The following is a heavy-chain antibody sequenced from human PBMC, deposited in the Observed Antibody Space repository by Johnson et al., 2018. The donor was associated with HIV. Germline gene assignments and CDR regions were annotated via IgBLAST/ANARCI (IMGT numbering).Heavy chain of an antibody. Sequence: VQLVESGGGLIQPGGSLRLSCAASGFTFSDYYMNWMRQAPGKGLEWLSYISSSGTAKYYADSVKGRFTISRDNAKNSLYLQMNSLRAEDTAVYYCATWGFGDDDAFDIWGQGTMVTVSS. V-gene: IGHV3-11*04. CDR2: ISSSGTAK. CDR1: GFTFSDYY. CDR3: ATWGFGDDDAFDI. J-gene: IGHJ3*02. D-gene: IGHD3-16*01.